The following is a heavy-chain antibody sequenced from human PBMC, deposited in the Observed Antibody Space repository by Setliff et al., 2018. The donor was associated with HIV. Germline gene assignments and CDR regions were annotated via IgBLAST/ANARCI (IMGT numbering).Heavy chain of an antibody. J-gene: IGHJ3*02. V-gene: IGHV4-39*07. CDR2: LYYGGST. D-gene: IGHD4-17*01. Sequence: SETLSLTCTASGDSISTSNSYWGWVRQPPGKGLEWIGSLYYGGSTYYNPSLKSRVTISVDTSKNQLSLKLSSLTAADTAVYYCARDRPPSTVDMLGAFDRWGQGTMVTVSS. CDR3: ARDRPPSTVDMLGAFDR. CDR1: GDSISTSNSY.